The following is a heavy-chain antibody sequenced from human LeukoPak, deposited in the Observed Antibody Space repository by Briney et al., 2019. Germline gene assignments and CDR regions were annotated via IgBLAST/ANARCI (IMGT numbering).Heavy chain of an antibody. CDR1: GFTFSSYS. CDR2: ISGSGGST. CDR3: AKDREPRIAVFDY. J-gene: IGHJ4*02. Sequence: PGGSLRLSCAASGFTFSSYSMNWVRQAPGKGLEWVSAISGSGGSTYYADSVKGRFTISRDNSKNTLYLQMNSLRAEDTAVYYCAKDREPRIAVFDYWGQGTLVTVSS. V-gene: IGHV3-23*01. D-gene: IGHD6-19*01.